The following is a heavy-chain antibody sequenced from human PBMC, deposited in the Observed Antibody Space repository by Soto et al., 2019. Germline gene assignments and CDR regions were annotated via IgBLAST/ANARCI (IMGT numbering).Heavy chain of an antibody. D-gene: IGHD3-22*01. CDR2: IIPILGIA. CDR3: ANRNPMTPNWFDP. J-gene: IGHJ5*02. Sequence: SVKVSCKASGGTFSSYTISWVRQAPGQGLEWMGRIIPILGIANYAQKFQGRVTITADKSTSTAYMELSSLRSEDTAVYYCANRNPMTPNWFDPRAQGTLVTVSS. CDR1: GGTFSSYT. V-gene: IGHV1-69*02.